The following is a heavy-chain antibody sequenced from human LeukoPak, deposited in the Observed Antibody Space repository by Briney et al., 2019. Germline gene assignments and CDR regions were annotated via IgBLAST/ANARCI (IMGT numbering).Heavy chain of an antibody. V-gene: IGHV3-23*01. Sequence: GGSLRLSCVASGFTFSSYAMSWVRQAPGKGLEWVSIVSGSGGASYYADSVKGRFTISRDNSKNTLYLQMNSLRAEDTAIYYCAKGLFSPTYYFDYWGQGTLVTVSS. CDR2: VSGSGGAS. J-gene: IGHJ4*02. CDR3: AKGLFSPTYYFDY. CDR1: GFTFSSYA.